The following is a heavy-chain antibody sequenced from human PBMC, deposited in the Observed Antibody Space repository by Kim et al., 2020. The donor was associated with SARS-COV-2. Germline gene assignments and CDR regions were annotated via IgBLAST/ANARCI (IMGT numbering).Heavy chain of an antibody. Sequence: GGSLRLSCAASAFTFSSYGMHWVRQAPGKGLEWVAVIWYDGNNKYYGDSVKGRFTISRDNSKNTLYLQMNSLRAEDTAVYYCARDRGSSSAGIDIWGQGTMVTVSP. D-gene: IGHD6-6*01. CDR3: ARDRGSSSAGIDI. CDR1: AFTFSSYG. J-gene: IGHJ3*02. CDR2: IWYDGNNK. V-gene: IGHV3-33*01.